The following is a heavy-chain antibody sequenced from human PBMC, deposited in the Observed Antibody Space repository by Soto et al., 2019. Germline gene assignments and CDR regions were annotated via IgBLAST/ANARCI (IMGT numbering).Heavy chain of an antibody. CDR3: ASIAAAGSLVDYYYYMDV. V-gene: IGHV3-7*01. J-gene: IGHJ6*03. CDR2: IKQDGSEK. Sequence: GGSLRLSCAASGFTFSSYWMSWVRQAPGKGLEWVANIKQDGSEKYYVDSVKGRFTISRDNAKNSLYLQMNSLRAEDTAVYYCASIAAAGSLVDYYYYMDVWGKGTTVTVSS. D-gene: IGHD6-13*01. CDR1: GFTFSSYW.